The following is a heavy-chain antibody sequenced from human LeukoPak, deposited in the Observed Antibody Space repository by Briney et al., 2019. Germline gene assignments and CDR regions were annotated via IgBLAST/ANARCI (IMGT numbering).Heavy chain of an antibody. V-gene: IGHV3-74*01. CDR1: GFPFSNFW. Sequence: GGSLRLSCAASGFPFSNFWMHWVRQAPGKGLVWVSRINSDGSATTYADSVKGRFTISRDNAKNTLYLQMNSLRAEDTAVYYCASDTVDTAVGIDYWGQGTLVTVSS. CDR3: ASDTVDTAVGIDY. CDR2: INSDGSAT. D-gene: IGHD5-18*01. J-gene: IGHJ4*02.